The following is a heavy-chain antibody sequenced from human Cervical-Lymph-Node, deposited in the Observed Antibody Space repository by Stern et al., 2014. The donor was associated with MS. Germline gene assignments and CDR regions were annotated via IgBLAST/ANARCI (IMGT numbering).Heavy chain of an antibody. V-gene: IGHV3-30-3*01. CDR2: VSSDGTQR. Sequence: VQLVESGGGVVQPGRSLSLSCVASGFTFSTYAMHWVRQAPGKGLEWVAFVSSDGTQRNSTDSVKARFTISRDNSKNTLYLHMNSLRDEDTAGYFCARGGRGVGLEYWGQGALVTVSS. J-gene: IGHJ4*02. CDR1: GFTFSTYA. D-gene: IGHD3-10*01. CDR3: ARGGRGVGLEY.